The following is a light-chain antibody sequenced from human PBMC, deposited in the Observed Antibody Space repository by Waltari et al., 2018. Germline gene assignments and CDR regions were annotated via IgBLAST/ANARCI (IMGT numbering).Light chain of an antibody. CDR1: SSNVGTYNY. J-gene: IGLJ3*02. CDR2: DVF. Sequence: QSALTQPRSVSGSPGQSVTISCTGTSSNVGTYNYVSWYQQLPGKAPKLMIADVFKRPSGVPERFSGSKAGYTASLTISGLQAEDEADYYCCSYAGTYRWVFGGGTKVTVL. CDR3: CSYAGTYRWV. V-gene: IGLV2-11*01.